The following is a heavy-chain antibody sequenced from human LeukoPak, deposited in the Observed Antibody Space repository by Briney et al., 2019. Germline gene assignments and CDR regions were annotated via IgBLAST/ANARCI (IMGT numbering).Heavy chain of an antibody. D-gene: IGHD1-26*01. CDR3: TSGIVGARYYFDS. Sequence: PGGSLKLSCAASGFTFSGSAMHGVRQASGKGLEWVGRIRSKANSYATAYAASVKGRFTISRDDSKNTAYLQMNSLKTEDTAVYYCTSGIVGARYYFDSWGQGTLVTVSS. CDR2: IRSKANSYAT. V-gene: IGHV3-73*01. J-gene: IGHJ4*02. CDR1: GFTFSGSA.